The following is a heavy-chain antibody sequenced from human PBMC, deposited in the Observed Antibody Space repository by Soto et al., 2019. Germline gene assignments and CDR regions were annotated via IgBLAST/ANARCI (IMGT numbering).Heavy chain of an antibody. V-gene: IGHV4-39*01. Sequence: SENLSLTCTVSGGSISSSSYYWGWIRQPPGKGLEWIGSIYYSGSTYYNPSLKSRVTISVDTSKNQFSLKLSSVTAADTAVYYCARNGDSLGYWCQGTLVT. CDR3: ARNGDSLGY. J-gene: IGHJ4*02. CDR1: GGSISSSSYY. D-gene: IGHD3-16*01. CDR2: IYYSGST.